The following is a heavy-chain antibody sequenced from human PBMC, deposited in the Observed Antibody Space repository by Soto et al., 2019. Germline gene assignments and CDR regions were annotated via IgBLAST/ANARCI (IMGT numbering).Heavy chain of an antibody. D-gene: IGHD2-2*01. V-gene: IGHV2-5*02. Sequence: QITLKESGPTLVKPTQSLTLTCTVSGFSLSGDGVGVGWIRQPPGKALEWLALVYLDDDQRYSPSLKTRLTITKDTSNNQVVLTRTNMPPVDTATYYCAHVCGVTSWPNDAFDIWGQGTVVTVSS. CDR2: VYLDDDQ. CDR3: AHVCGVTSWPNDAFDI. CDR1: GFSLSGDGVG. J-gene: IGHJ3*02.